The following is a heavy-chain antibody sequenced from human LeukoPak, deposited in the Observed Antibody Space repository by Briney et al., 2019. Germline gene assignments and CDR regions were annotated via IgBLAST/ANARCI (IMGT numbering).Heavy chain of an antibody. CDR1: GVSFNDYY. V-gene: IGHV4-34*01. CDR3: TRMTTGHDY. Sequence: TSETLSLTCAVSGVSFNDYYWSWVRQTPGKGLEWIGEISHSGYTNDSPSLKSRVTISIDTSRKQFSLNLRSVTVADTGIYYCTRMTTGHDYWGQGTLVTVSS. CDR2: ISHSGYT. D-gene: IGHD4-17*01. J-gene: IGHJ4*02.